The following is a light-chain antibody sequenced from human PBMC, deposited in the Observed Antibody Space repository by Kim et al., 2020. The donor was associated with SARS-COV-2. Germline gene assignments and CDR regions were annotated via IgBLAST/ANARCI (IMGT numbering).Light chain of an antibody. CDR2: DVS. V-gene: IGLV2-14*01. Sequence: QSALTQPASVSGSPGQSITISCTGTSSDVGGYNHVSWYQQHPGKVPKLLIYDVSKWPSGVSNRFSGSKSGNTASLTISGLQAEDEADYYCASFAPSNTWVFGGVTELTVL. CDR1: SSDVGGYNH. CDR3: ASFAPSNTWV. J-gene: IGLJ3*02.